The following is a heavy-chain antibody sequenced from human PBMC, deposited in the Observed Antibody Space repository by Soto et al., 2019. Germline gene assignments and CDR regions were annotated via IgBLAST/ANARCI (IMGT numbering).Heavy chain of an antibody. CDR3: ARGDSGSYYPNI. Sequence: ASVKVSCKASGYTFTSYAMHWVRQAPGQRLEWMGWINAGNGNTKYSQKFQGRITITRDTSASTAYMELSSLRSEDTAVYYCARGDSGSYYPNIRGQGTMVTVSS. CDR1: GYTFTSYA. J-gene: IGHJ3*02. V-gene: IGHV1-3*01. CDR2: INAGNGNT. D-gene: IGHD1-26*01.